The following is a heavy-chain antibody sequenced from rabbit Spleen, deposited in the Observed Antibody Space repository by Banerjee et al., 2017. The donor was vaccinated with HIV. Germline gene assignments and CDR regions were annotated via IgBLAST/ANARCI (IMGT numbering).Heavy chain of an antibody. J-gene: IGHJ4*01. CDR3: VRDRANIGGDYGPYYFDL. Sequence: QEQLEESGGDLVKPEGSLTLSYKASGFDFSDYGVTWVRQAPGKGLEWIGYIDPLFGSTYYASWVNGRFTISRHNAQNTLYLQLDSLTAADTATYFCVRDRANIGGDYGPYYFDLWGPGTLVTVS. D-gene: IGHD2-1*01. V-gene: IGHV1S47*01. CDR1: GFDFSDYG. CDR2: IDPLFGST.